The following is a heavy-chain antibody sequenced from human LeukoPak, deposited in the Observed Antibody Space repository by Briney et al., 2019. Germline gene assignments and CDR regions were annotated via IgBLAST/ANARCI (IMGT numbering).Heavy chain of an antibody. CDR1: GFTFSSYW. Sequence: PGGSLRLSCAASGFTFSSYWMHWVRQAPGEGLVWVSRISSDASSTNYADSVKGRFTISRDNAENTLLLQMNSLTAEDTAVYYCARARGYYYDSFDYWGQGTLVTISS. D-gene: IGHD3-22*01. J-gene: IGHJ4*02. V-gene: IGHV3-74*01. CDR2: ISSDASST. CDR3: ARARGYYYDSFDY.